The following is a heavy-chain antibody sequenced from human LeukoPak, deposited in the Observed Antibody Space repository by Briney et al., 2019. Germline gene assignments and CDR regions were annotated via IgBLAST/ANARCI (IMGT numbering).Heavy chain of an antibody. CDR1: GFTFSSYG. J-gene: IGHJ6*02. CDR2: ISYDGSNK. Sequence: GGSLRLSCAASGFTFSSYGMHWVRQAPGKGLEWVAVISYDGSNKYYADSVKGRFTISRDNSKNTLYLQMNSLRAEDTAVYYCARVACSSSPCYYPIDVWGQGTTVTVSS. V-gene: IGHV3-30*03. D-gene: IGHD2-2*01. CDR3: ARVACSSSPCYYPIDV.